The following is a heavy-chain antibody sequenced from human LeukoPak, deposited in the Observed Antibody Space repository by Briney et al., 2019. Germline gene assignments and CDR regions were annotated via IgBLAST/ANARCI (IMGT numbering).Heavy chain of an antibody. D-gene: IGHD3-22*01. J-gene: IGHJ4*02. V-gene: IGHV3-7*01. CDR1: GFTFSSYW. Sequence: GGSLRLSCAVSGFTFSSYWMSWVRQAPGKGLEWVANIKQDGSEKYYVDSVKGRFTISRDNAKNSLYLQMNSLRAEDTAVYYCVRAEGSSADRGPDYWGQGNPGHRLL. CDR2: IKQDGSEK. CDR3: VRAEGSSADRGPDY.